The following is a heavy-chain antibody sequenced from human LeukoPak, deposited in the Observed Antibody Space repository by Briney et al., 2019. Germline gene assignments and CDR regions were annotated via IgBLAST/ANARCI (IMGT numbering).Heavy chain of an antibody. V-gene: IGHV1-58*02. J-gene: IGHJ5*02. CDR2: IVVGSGNT. CDR3: AAGLYSGTSETNWFDP. D-gene: IGHD1-26*01. Sequence: SVKVSCKGSGFTFTSSAMQWVRQARGQRLEWIGWIVVGSGNTNYAQKFQERVTITRDMSTNTAYMELSSLRSEDTAVYYCAAGLYSGTSETNWFDPWGQGTLVTVSS. CDR1: GFTFTSSA.